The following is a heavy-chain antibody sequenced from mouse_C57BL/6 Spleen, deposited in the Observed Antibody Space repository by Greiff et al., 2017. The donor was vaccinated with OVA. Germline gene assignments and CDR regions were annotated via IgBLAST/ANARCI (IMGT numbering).Heavy chain of an antibody. J-gene: IGHJ3*01. V-gene: IGHV1-15*01. CDR3: TTYGTFAY. D-gene: IGHD2-1*01. CDR2: IDPETGGN. CDR1: GYTFTDYE. Sequence: VQLQQSGAELVRPGASVTLSCKASGYTFTDYEMHWVKQTPVHGLEWIGAIDPETGGNAYNQKFKGKAILTADKSSSTAYMELRSLTSEDSAVYYCTTYGTFAYWGQGTLVTVSA.